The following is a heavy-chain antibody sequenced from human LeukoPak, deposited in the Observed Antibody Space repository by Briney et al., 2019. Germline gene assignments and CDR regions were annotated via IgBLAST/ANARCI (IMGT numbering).Heavy chain of an antibody. V-gene: IGHV1-8*03. Sequence: ASVKVSCKASGYIFSNYGISWVRQAPGQGLEWMGWMNPNSGNTGYAQKFQGRVTITRNTSISTAYMELSSLRSEDTAVYYCARGSQLEWFGELLWYFDYWGQGTLVTVSS. J-gene: IGHJ4*02. CDR3: ARGSQLEWFGELLWYFDY. D-gene: IGHD3-10*01. CDR1: GYIFSNYG. CDR2: MNPNSGNT.